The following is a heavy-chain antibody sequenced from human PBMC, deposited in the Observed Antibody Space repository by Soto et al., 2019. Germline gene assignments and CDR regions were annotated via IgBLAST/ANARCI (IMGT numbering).Heavy chain of an antibody. CDR1: GFIFSNYA. CDR2: ISGSGSTT. V-gene: IGHV3-23*01. CDR3: TKGGIPRRYNIPKVDFDY. D-gene: IGHD1-1*01. J-gene: IGHJ4*02. Sequence: WSLRLSCAAAGFIFSNYAMSWVRHSPGRGLEWVSAISGSGSTTYYPDSVKGRFTISRDNSKNTLYLQMNNLRADDTAVYYCTKGGIPRRYNIPKVDFDYWGQGSLVTVSS.